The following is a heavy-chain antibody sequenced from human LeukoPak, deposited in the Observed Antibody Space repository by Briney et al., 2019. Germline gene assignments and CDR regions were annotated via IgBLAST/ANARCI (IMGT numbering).Heavy chain of an antibody. CDR2: INHSGST. Sequence: SETLSLTCAVYGGSFSGYYWSWIRQPPGKGLEWIGEINHSGSTNYNPSLKSRVTISVDTSKNQFSLKLSSVTAADTAVYYCARGPPITMVRGVAFFDYWGQGTLVTVSS. D-gene: IGHD3-10*01. V-gene: IGHV4-34*01. J-gene: IGHJ4*02. CDR3: ARGPPITMVRGVAFFDY. CDR1: GGSFSGYY.